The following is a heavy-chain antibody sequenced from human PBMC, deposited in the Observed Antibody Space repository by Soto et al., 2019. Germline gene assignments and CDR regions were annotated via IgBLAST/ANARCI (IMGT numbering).Heavy chain of an antibody. CDR2: ISYDGSNK. V-gene: IGHV3-30-3*01. CDR3: ARAIVTYYYYYGMDV. Sequence: QVQLVESGGGVVQPGRSLRLSCAASGFTFSSYAMHWVRQAPGKGLEWVAVISYDGSNKYYADSVKGRFTISRDNSKKALYLQMNSLEAEDTAVYYCARAIVTYYYYYGMDVWGQGTTVTVSS. J-gene: IGHJ6*02. D-gene: IGHD3-22*01. CDR1: GFTFSSYA.